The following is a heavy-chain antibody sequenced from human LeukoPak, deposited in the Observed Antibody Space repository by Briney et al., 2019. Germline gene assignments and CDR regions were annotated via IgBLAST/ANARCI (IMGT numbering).Heavy chain of an antibody. J-gene: IGHJ4*02. D-gene: IGHD1-1*01. V-gene: IGHV4-31*03. CDR3: ARGGATGTVDY. CDR2: IYYSGST. Sequence: SEILSLTCTVSGGSISSGGYYWSWIRQHPGKGLEWIGYIYYSGSTYYNPSLKSRVTISVDTSKNQFSLKLSSVTAADTAVYYCARGGATGTVDYWGQGTLVTVSS. CDR1: GGSISSGGYY.